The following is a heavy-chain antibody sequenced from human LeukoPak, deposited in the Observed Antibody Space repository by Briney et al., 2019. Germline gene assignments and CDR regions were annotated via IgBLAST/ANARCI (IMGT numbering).Heavy chain of an antibody. CDR3: ASYYASGSYFSY. CDR2: IYYSGST. V-gene: IGHV4-39*07. CDR1: GGSISSSSYY. J-gene: IGHJ4*02. D-gene: IGHD3-10*01. Sequence: SETLSLTCTVSGGSISSSSYYWGWIRQPPGKGLEWIGSIYYSGSTYYNPSLKSRVTISVNTSKNQFSLKLRSVTAADTAVYYCASYYASGSYFSYWGQGTLVTVSS.